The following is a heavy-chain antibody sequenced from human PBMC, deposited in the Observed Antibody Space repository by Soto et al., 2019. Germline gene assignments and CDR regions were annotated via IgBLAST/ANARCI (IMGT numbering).Heavy chain of an antibody. CDR2: ISGSGGST. J-gene: IGHJ4*02. CDR3: AKPLTTGYYFPFDH. CDR1: GFTFSVYA. Sequence: EVQLLESGGGLVQPGGSLRLSCAASGFTFSVYAMSWVRQPPGKGLEWVSTISGSGGSTYYADSVKGRFTISRDNSKNTLYLQMNSLRAEDTAVYYCAKPLTTGYYFPFDHWGQGTLVTVSS. V-gene: IGHV3-23*01. D-gene: IGHD3-9*01.